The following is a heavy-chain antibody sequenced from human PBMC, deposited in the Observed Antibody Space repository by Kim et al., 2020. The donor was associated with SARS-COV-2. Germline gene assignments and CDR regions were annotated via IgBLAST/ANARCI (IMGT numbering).Heavy chain of an antibody. V-gene: IGHV3-11*03. Sequence: YADSVKGRFTISRDNTKNAVYLQMNSLRAEDTAVYYCARNRYSSSWYEDSWGQGTLVTVSS. D-gene: IGHD6-13*01. CDR3: ARNRYSSSWYEDS. J-gene: IGHJ4*02.